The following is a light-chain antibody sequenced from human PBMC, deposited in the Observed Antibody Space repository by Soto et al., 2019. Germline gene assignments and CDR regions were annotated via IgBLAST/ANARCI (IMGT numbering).Light chain of an antibody. V-gene: IGLV2-14*03. J-gene: IGLJ2*01. CDR3: TSFTSSSTWR. Sequence: QSALTQPASVSGSPGQSITISCTGTSSDVGGYNYVSWFQQHPGKAPKLKIYEVSNRPSGVSNRFSGSKSGYTASLTISELQAEDDADYYCTSFTSSSTWRVGGGTK. CDR1: SSDVGGYNY. CDR2: EVS.